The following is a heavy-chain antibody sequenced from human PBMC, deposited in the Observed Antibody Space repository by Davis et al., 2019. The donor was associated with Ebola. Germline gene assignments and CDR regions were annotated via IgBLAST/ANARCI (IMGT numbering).Heavy chain of an antibody. Sequence: AASVKVSCKASGYTFTSYGISWVRQAPGQGLEWMGWISAYNGNTNYAQKFQGRVTMTRDTSASTVYMELSSRRSEDTAVYYCARDSPPYYYGSGSYYLDYWGQGTLVTVSS. D-gene: IGHD3-10*01. CDR1: GYTFTSYG. J-gene: IGHJ4*02. CDR3: ARDSPPYYYGSGSYYLDY. V-gene: IGHV1-18*01. CDR2: ISAYNGNT.